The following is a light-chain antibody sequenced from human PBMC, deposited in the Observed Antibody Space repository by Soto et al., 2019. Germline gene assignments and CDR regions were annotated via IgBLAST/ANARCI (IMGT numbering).Light chain of an antibody. V-gene: IGLV1-47*01. CDR2: RNN. Sequence: QSVLTQPPSASGTPGQRVTISCSGSSSNIGSNSVYWYQQLPGTAPKLLIYRNNQRPSGVPDRFSGSKSGTSASLTISGLRSEDEADCYCVAWDDSLSAWVFGGGTKLTVL. J-gene: IGLJ3*02. CDR3: VAWDDSLSAWV. CDR1: SSNIGSNS.